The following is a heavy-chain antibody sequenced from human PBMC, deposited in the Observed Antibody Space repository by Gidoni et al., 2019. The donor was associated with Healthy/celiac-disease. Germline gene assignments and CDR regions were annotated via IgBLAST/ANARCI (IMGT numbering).Heavy chain of an antibody. D-gene: IGHD3-10*01. Sequence: VQLVESGGGLVQPGGSLKLSCAAPGSPFRGPAMHWVRQPSGKGLEWVGRIRSKANSYATAYAASVKGRFTISRDDSKNTAYLQMNSLKTEDTAVYYCTRIRDYVVRGVKYYYYGMDVWGQGTTVTVSS. CDR3: TRIRDYVVRGVKYYYYGMDV. CDR1: GSPFRGPA. CDR2: IRSKANSYAT. J-gene: IGHJ6*02. V-gene: IGHV3-73*02.